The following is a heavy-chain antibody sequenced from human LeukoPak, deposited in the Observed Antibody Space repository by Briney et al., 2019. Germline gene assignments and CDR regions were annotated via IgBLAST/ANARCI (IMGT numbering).Heavy chain of an antibody. CDR3: VKGGRFGGNSWFDP. D-gene: IGHD4-23*01. CDR2: ISGCGGSR. V-gene: IGHV3-23*01. CDR1: GFTFNNYA. Sequence: GGSLRLSCAASGFTFNNYAIHWVRQAPGKGLEWVSGISGCGGSRFYADSVRGRFTIYRDNSKNTVDVQMSGLSAEDTAVYYCVKGGRFGGNSWFDPWGQGTLVTVSS. J-gene: IGHJ5*02.